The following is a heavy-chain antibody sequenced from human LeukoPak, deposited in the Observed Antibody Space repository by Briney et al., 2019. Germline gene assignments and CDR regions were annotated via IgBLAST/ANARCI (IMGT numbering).Heavy chain of an antibody. J-gene: IGHJ3*01. CDR3: ARRWVYDKRAFDA. CDR2: MYHTGHT. D-gene: IGHD3-16*01. V-gene: IGHV4-59*08. CDR1: GGSISNYY. Sequence: SETLSLTCNVSGGSISNYYWSWIRQPPGKGLEWIGYMYHTGHTMYNPSLKSRVTISLDTSKNQFSLNLSSVTAADTAVYYCARRWVYDKRAFDAWGQGTMVTVSS.